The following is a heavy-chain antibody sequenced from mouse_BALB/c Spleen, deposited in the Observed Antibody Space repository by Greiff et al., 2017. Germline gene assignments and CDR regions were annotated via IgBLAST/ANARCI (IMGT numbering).Heavy chain of an antibody. CDR2: ISSGGSYT. CDR3: TRHGGYLDY. Sequence: EVQLMESGGGLVKPGGSLKFSCAASGFTFSSSGMSWVRQTPDQRLEWVATISSGGSYTYYPDSVEGRFTISRDNAKNTLYLQMSSLKSEDTAMYYCTRHGGYLDYWGQGTTLTVSS. CDR1: GFTFSSSG. J-gene: IGHJ2*01. V-gene: IGHV5-6*01.